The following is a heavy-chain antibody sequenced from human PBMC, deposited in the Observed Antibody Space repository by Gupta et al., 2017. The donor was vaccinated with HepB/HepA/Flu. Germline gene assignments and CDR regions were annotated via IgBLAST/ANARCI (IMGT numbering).Heavy chain of an antibody. CDR1: GFTFSGSA. J-gene: IGHJ4*02. CDR2: IRDKANSYAT. V-gene: IGHV3-73*01. D-gene: IGHD1-26*01. Sequence: EVQLVESGGGLVQPGGSLKLSCAASGFTFSGSAMHWVRQASGKGLEWVGRIRDKANSYATAYAASVKGRFTISRDDSETTAYLQMNSLKTEDTAMYYCTTAESGYVDYWGQGTLVAVSS. CDR3: TTAESGYVDY.